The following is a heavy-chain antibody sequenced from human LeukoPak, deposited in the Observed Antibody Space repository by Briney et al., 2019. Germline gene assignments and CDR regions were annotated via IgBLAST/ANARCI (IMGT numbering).Heavy chain of an antibody. J-gene: IGHJ3*02. CDR2: IWYDGSNK. D-gene: IGHD3-22*01. CDR1: GFTFSSYG. V-gene: IGHV3-33*01. Sequence: PGRSLRLSCAASGFTFSSYGMHWVRQAPGKGLEWVAVIWYDGSNKYYADSVKGRFTISRDNSKNTLYLQVNSLRAEDTAVYYCAGGADSSNAFDIWGQGTMVTVSS. CDR3: AGGADSSNAFDI.